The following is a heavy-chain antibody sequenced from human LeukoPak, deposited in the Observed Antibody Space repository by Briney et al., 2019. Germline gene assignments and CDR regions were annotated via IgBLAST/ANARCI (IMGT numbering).Heavy chain of an antibody. CDR3: AKDWYPVTDYYYYYMDV. CDR1: GFTFSIYA. D-gene: IGHD4-17*01. CDR2: ISGSGGTA. J-gene: IGHJ6*03. Sequence: GGSLRLSCAASGFTFSIYAMSWVRQAPGKGLEWVSAISGSGGTAYYADSVKGRFTISRDNSKNTLYLQMNSLRAEDTAVYYCAKDWYPVTDYYYYYMDVWGKGTTVTVSS. V-gene: IGHV3-23*01.